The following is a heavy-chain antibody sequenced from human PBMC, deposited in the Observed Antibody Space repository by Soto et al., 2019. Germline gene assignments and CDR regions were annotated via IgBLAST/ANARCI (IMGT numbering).Heavy chain of an antibody. Sequence: QLQLQESGPGLVKPSETLSLTCTVSGGSISSSSYYWGWIRQPPGKGLEWIGSIYYSGSTYYNPSLKSRVTISVDTSKNQFSLKLSSVTAADTAVYYCASLFTIFGVVIMANFQHWGQGTLVTVSS. V-gene: IGHV4-39*01. J-gene: IGHJ1*01. CDR1: GGSISSSSYY. D-gene: IGHD3-3*01. CDR2: IYYSGST. CDR3: ASLFTIFGVVIMANFQH.